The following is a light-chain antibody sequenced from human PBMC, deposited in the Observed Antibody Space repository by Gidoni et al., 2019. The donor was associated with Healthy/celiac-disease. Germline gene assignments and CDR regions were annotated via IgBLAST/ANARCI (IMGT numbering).Light chain of an antibody. J-gene: IGKJ1*01. CDR1: QSISSS. Sequence: DIQMTPSPATLSASVGDRVTLTCRASQSISSSLAWYQQKPGKAPKLLIYKASSLESGVPARFSGSGSGTEFTLTISSLQPDDFATYYCQQYNSYSRTFGQGTKVEIK. V-gene: IGKV1-5*03. CDR3: QQYNSYSRT. CDR2: KAS.